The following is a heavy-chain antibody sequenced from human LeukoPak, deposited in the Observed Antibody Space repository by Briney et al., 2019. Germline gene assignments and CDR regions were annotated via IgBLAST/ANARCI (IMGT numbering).Heavy chain of an antibody. CDR1: GGSYSGYY. V-gene: IGHV4-34*01. CDR2: INHSGST. J-gene: IGHJ5*02. D-gene: IGHD6-19*01. Sequence: SETLSLTCAVYGGSYSGYYWSWIRQRPGKGLEWIGEINHSGSTNYNPSLKSRVTISVDTSKNQFSLKLSSVTAADTAVYYCARAYGSGRNWFDPWGQGTLVTVSS. CDR3: ARAYGSGRNWFDP.